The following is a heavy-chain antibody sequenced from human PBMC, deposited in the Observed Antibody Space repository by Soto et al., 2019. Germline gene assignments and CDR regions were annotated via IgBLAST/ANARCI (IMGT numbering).Heavy chain of an antibody. D-gene: IGHD2-2*02. J-gene: IGHJ5*02. V-gene: IGHV4-39*01. Sequence: SETLSLTCTVSGGSISSSSYYWGWIRQPPGKGLEWIGSIYYSGSTYYNPSLKSRVTISVDTSKNQFSLKLSSVTAADTAVYYCVRHDPGCSSTSCYTRYNWFDPWGQGTLVTVSS. CDR3: VRHDPGCSSTSCYTRYNWFDP. CDR2: IYYSGST. CDR1: GGSISSSSYY.